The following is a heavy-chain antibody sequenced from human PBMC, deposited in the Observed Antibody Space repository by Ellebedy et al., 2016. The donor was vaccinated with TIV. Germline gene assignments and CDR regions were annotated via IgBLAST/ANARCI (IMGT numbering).Heavy chain of an antibody. D-gene: IGHD4-23*01. Sequence: GESLKISCAASGFSFSDYSMTWVRQTPEKGLEWVSTLSGSGGSTYYADSVKGRFPISSDNFKNILHLQLNSLRYDDTAVYYCVRGPDYGGRSDFLDFWGQGTLVTVSS. J-gene: IGHJ4*02. CDR1: GFSFSDYS. CDR3: VRGPDYGGRSDFLDF. V-gene: IGHV3-23*01. CDR2: LSGSGGST.